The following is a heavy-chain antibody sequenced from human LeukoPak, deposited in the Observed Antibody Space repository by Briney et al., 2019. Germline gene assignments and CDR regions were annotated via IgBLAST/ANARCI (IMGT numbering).Heavy chain of an antibody. J-gene: IGHJ4*02. CDR1: GFTFSSYA. Sequence: GRSLRLSLAASGFTFSSYALHWVRQAPGQGLEWVAVISYDGSNKYYADSVKGRFTISRDNSKNTLYLQMNSLRAEDTAVYYCARDNSDFWSGYYMGYWGQGTLVTVSS. CDR3: ARDNSDFWSGYYMGY. CDR2: ISYDGSNK. V-gene: IGHV3-30*01. D-gene: IGHD3-3*01.